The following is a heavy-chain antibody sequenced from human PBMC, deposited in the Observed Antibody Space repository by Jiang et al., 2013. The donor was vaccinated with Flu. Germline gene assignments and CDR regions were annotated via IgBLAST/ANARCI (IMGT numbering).Heavy chain of an antibody. CDR3: ARLKFLGSSGGSCDY. J-gene: IGHJ4*02. D-gene: IGHD2-15*01. V-gene: IGHV5-51*01. Sequence: YWIGWVRQMPGKGLEWMGIIYPGDSDTRYSPSFQGQVTISADKSISTAYLQWSSLKASDTAMYYCARLKFLGSSGGSCDYWGQGTLVTVSS. CDR2: IYPGDSDT. CDR1: YW.